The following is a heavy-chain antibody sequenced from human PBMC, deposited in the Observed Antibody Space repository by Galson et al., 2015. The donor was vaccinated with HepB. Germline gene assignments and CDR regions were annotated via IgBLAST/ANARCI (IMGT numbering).Heavy chain of an antibody. Sequence: SLRLSCAASGFTFSSYSMNWVRQAPGKGLEWVSSISSSSSYIYYADSVKGRFTISRDNAKNPLYLQMNSLRAEDTAVYYCARDRTVGYCSGGSCYPYYYGMDVWGQGTTVTVSS. J-gene: IGHJ6*02. CDR1: GFTFSSYS. CDR2: ISSSSSYI. CDR3: ARDRTVGYCSGGSCYPYYYGMDV. V-gene: IGHV3-21*01. D-gene: IGHD2-15*01.